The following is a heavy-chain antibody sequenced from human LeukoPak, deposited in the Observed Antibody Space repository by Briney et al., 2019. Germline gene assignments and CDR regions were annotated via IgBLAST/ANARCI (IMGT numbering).Heavy chain of an antibody. V-gene: IGHV4-59*01. CDR2: ISYDGST. D-gene: IGHD3-10*01. CDR3: VAMIREVGY. J-gene: IGHJ4*02. CDR1: GVSINSAS. Sequence: SETLSLTCTVSGVSINSASWSWIRQPPGKGLEWMGFISYDGSTSYNPSLGSRVTISIDTSRNQFSLDLSSVTAADTAVYYCVAMIREVGYWGQGTLGTVSS.